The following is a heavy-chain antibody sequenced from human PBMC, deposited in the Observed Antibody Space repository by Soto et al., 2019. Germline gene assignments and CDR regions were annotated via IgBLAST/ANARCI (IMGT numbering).Heavy chain of an antibody. D-gene: IGHD2-2*01. CDR3: ARDPFDIVVVPAGYGMDV. V-gene: IGHV1-18*04. Sequence: QVQLVQSGAEVKKPGASVKVSCKASGYTFTSYGISWVRQAPGQGREWMGWISAYNGNTNYAQKLQGRVTMTTDTSTSTAYMELRSLRSDDTAVYYCARDPFDIVVVPAGYGMDVWGQGTTVTVSS. CDR2: ISAYNGNT. CDR1: GYTFTSYG. J-gene: IGHJ6*02.